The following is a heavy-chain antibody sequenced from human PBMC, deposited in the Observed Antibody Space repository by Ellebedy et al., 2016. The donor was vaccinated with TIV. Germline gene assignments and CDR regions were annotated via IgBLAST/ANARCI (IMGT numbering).Heavy chain of an antibody. D-gene: IGHD4-11*01. CDR3: ARDPGGGGAYSDNWFDP. J-gene: IGHJ5*02. CDR1: GFNVSTFF. CDR2: IYPAGDT. V-gene: IGHV3-66*01. Sequence: PGGSLRLSCTASGFNVSTFFMSWVRQAPGQGLEWVSVIYPAGDTNYSDTVEGRFTVSRDTSTNTIYLQMNSLRGEDTAVYYCARDPGGGGAYSDNWFDPWGQGTLVTVSS.